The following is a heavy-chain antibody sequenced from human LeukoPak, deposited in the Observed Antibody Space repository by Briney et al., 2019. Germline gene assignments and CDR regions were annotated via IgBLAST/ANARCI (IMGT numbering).Heavy chain of an antibody. CDR2: ISGSGGST. J-gene: IGHJ5*02. CDR3: AKGLRGYSGYDDWFDP. D-gene: IGHD5-12*01. V-gene: IGHV3-23*01. Sequence: GGSLRLSCAASGFTFSSYAMSWVRQAPGKGLEWVSAISGSGGSTYYADSVKGRFTISRDNSKNTLYLQMNSLRAEDTAVYYCAKGLRGYSGYDDWFDPWGQGTLVTVSS. CDR1: GFTFSSYA.